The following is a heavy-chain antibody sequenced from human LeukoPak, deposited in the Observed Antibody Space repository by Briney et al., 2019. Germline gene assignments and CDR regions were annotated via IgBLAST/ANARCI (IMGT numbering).Heavy chain of an antibody. CDR2: INHSGST. V-gene: IGHV4-34*01. CDR3: ARPDSGYVDY. Sequence: PSETLSLTCAVYGGSFSGYYWSWIRQPPGKGLEWIGEINHSGSTNYNPSLKSRVTISVDTSKNQFSLKLSSVTAADTAVYYCARPDSGYVDYWGQGTLVTVSS. J-gene: IGHJ4*02. CDR1: GGSFSGYY. D-gene: IGHD1-26*01.